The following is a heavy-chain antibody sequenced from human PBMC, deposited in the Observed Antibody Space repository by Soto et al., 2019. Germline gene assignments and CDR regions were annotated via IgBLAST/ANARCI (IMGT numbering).Heavy chain of an antibody. CDR1: GDSVSSNSAA. CDR3: ARGIRDSSPTLGYIFDY. D-gene: IGHD6-13*01. CDR2: TYYRSKWYN. V-gene: IGHV6-1*01. Sequence: QVQLQQSGPGLVKPSQTLSLTCAISGDSVSSNSAAWNWIRQSPSRGLEWLGRTYYRSKWYNDYAVSVKSRITINPDTSKNQFSLQLNSVTPEDTAVYYCARGIRDSSPTLGYIFDYWGQGTLVTVSS. J-gene: IGHJ4*02.